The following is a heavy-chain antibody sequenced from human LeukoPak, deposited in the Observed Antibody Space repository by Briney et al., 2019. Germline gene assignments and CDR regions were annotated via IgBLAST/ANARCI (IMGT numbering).Heavy chain of an antibody. J-gene: IGHJ6*03. Sequence: PSETLSLTCAVYGGALSGYYWSWIRQPPGKGVEWIGEINHSGSTNYNPSLKSRVTISVDTSKNQFSLKLSSVTAADTAVYYCARIHLWSYYYYYMDVWGKGTTVTVSS. CDR2: INHSGST. D-gene: IGHD5-18*01. V-gene: IGHV4-34*01. CDR3: ARIHLWSYYYYYMDV. CDR1: GGALSGYY.